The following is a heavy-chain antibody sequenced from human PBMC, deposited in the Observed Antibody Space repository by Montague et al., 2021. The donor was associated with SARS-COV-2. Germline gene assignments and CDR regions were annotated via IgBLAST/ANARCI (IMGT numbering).Heavy chain of an antibody. CDR3: ARERSADYYDGSGYHSYKYGMDV. Sequence: TLSLTCTVSGGSVSSGCYYWSWIRQPAGKGLEWNGRIYTSGSSNYNPSLKSRVTISVDKSKNQFSLKVSSVTAADTAVYYCARERSADYYDGSGYHSYKYGMDVWGQGTTVTVSS. V-gene: IGHV4-61*02. D-gene: IGHD3-22*01. J-gene: IGHJ6*02. CDR2: IYTSGSS. CDR1: GGSVSSGCYY.